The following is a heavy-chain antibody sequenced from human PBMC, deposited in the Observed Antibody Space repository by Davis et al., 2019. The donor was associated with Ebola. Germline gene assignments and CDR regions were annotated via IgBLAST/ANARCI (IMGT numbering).Heavy chain of an antibody. V-gene: IGHV1-69*13. D-gene: IGHD3-22*01. CDR2: IIPIFGTA. J-gene: IGHJ5*02. Sequence: SVKVSCKASGYTFTSYAISWVRQAPGQGLEWMGGIIPIFGTANYAQKFQGRVTITADESTSTAYMELSSLRSEDTAVYYCARDGYYDSSGYYYPKWFDPWGQGTLVTVSS. CDR1: GYTFTSYA. CDR3: ARDGYYDSSGYYYPKWFDP.